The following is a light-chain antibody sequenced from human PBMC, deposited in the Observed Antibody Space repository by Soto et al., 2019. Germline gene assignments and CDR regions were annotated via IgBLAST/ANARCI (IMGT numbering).Light chain of an antibody. Sequence: EIVLTQSPATLSVSPGGRATLSCRPSQSISDTLAWYQQKPGQAPRLLIHGASTRATGFPARFSGIGSGTDFTLTISRLEPEDSAVYYCQQYGSSPTWTFGQGTKVDIK. V-gene: IGKV3-20*01. CDR1: QSISDT. CDR3: QQYGSSPTWT. CDR2: GAS. J-gene: IGKJ1*01.